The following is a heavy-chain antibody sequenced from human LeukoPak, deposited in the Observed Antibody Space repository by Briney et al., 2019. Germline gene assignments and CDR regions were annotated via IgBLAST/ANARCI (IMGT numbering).Heavy chain of an antibody. Sequence: GGSLRLSCAASGVTFSSHGMSWVRQAPGKGLEWVANIKQDGSEKYYVDSVKGRFTISRDNAKNSLYLQMNSLRAEDTAVYYCARDYGDYYFDYWGQGTLVTVSS. D-gene: IGHD4-17*01. V-gene: IGHV3-7*01. CDR1: GVTFSSHG. J-gene: IGHJ4*02. CDR3: ARDYGDYYFDY. CDR2: IKQDGSEK.